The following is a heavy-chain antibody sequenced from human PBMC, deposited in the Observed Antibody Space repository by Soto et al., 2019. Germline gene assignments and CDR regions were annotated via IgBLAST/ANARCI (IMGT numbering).Heavy chain of an antibody. CDR2: IWYDGSNK. V-gene: IGHV3-33*01. Sequence: GGSLRLSCAASGFTFSSYGMHWVRQAPGKGLEWVAVIWYDGSNKYYADSVKGRFTISRDNSKNTLYLQMNSLRAEDTAVYYCARRPRYGDYDVPEDYYYYMDVWGKGTTVTVSS. CDR1: GFTFSSYG. J-gene: IGHJ6*03. CDR3: ARRPRYGDYDVPEDYYYYMDV. D-gene: IGHD4-17*01.